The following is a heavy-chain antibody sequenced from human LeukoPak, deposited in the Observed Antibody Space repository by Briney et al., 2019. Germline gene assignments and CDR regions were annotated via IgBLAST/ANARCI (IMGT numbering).Heavy chain of an antibody. CDR3: ARDLLANYDSSGYCYPSGGY. J-gene: IGHJ4*02. D-gene: IGHD3-22*01. CDR1: GYTFTSYG. Sequence: GASVKVSCKASGYTFTSYGISWVRQAPGQGLEWMGWISAYNGNTNYAQKLQGRVTMTTDTSTSTAYMELRSLRSDDTAVYYCARDLLANYDSSGYCYPSGGYWGQGTLVTVSS. V-gene: IGHV1-18*01. CDR2: ISAYNGNT.